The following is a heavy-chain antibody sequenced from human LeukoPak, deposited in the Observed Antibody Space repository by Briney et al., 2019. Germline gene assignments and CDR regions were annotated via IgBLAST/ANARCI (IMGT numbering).Heavy chain of an antibody. D-gene: IGHD5-18*01. CDR3: ARNYGYNYGGNWYFDL. J-gene: IGHJ2*01. Sequence: SETLSLTCAVYGGSFSGYYWGWIRQPPGKGLEWIGSIYHSGSSYYNPSLKGRVTISVDMSNNQFSLKLTSVTAADTAVYYCARNYGYNYGGNWYFDLWGRGTLVTVSS. V-gene: IGHV4-38-2*01. CDR2: IYHSGSS. CDR1: GGSFSGYY.